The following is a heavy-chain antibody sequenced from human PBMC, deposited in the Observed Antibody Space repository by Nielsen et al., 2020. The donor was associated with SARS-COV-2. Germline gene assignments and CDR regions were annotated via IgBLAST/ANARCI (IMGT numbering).Heavy chain of an antibody. CDR3: ARPPKRDYYYGLDV. J-gene: IGHJ6*02. V-gene: IGHV1-8*01. Sequence: VRQMPGKGLEWMGWMNTKSGDAGYAQKFQGRVTMTRNTSISTAYIDLSGLTSADTAIYYCARPPKRDYYYGLDVWGQGTTVTVSS. CDR2: MNTKSGDA.